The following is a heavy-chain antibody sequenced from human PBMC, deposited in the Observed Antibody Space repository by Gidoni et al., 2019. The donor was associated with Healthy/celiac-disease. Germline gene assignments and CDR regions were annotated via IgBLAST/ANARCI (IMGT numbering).Heavy chain of an antibody. CDR2: IYYCGST. V-gene: IGHV4-39*01. J-gene: IGHJ5*02. CDR1: GGSISSSSYY. D-gene: IGHD3-22*01. CDR3: ASDYYDSSGSFDP. Sequence: QLQLQESGPGLVKPSETLSLTCTVSGGSISSSSYYWGWIRQPPGKGLEWIGSIYYCGSTYYNSSLKSRVTISVDTSKNQFSLKLSSVTAADTAVYYCASDYYDSSGSFDPWGQGTLVTVSS.